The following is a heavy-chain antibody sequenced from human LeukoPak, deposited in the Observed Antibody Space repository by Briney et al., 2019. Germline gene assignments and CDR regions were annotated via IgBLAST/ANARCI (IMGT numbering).Heavy chain of an antibody. D-gene: IGHD3-22*01. J-gene: IGHJ4*02. CDR3: AKSNYYDSSRGVDY. V-gene: IGHV3-9*01. CDR2: ISWNSGSI. CDR1: GFTFDDYA. Sequence: GGSLRLSCAASGFTFDDYAMHWVRQAPGKGLEWVSGISWNSGSIGYADSVKGRFTISRDNAKNTLYLQMNSLRAEDTAVYYCAKSNYYDSSRGVDYWGQGTLVTVSS.